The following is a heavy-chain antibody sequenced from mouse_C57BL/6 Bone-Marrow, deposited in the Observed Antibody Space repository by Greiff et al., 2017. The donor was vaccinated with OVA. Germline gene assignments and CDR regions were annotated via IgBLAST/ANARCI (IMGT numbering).Heavy chain of an antibody. J-gene: IGHJ2*01. D-gene: IGHD1-1*01. V-gene: IGHV1-15*01. CDR2: IDPETGGT. CDR1: GYTFTDYE. Sequence: QVQLKESGAELVRPGASVTLSCKASGYTFTDYEMHWVKQTPVHGLEWIGAIDPETGGTAYNQKFKGKAILTADKSSSTAYMELRSLTSEDSAVYYCTRGLLGGSDYFDYWGQGTTLTVSS. CDR3: TRGLLGGSDYFDY.